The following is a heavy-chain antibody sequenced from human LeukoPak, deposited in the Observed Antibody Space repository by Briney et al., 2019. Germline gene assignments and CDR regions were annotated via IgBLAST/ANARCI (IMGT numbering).Heavy chain of an antibody. V-gene: IGHV4-4*02. CDR1: GGSISGSNW. CDR3: AKSNGYGLVDI. Sequence: SETLSLTCAVSGGSISGSNWWSWVRQPPGKGLEWIGEIYHSGSTNYNPSLKSRVTISLDTSRNQFSLKLNSVTAADTAVYYCAKSNGYGLVDIWGQGTMVTVSS. D-gene: IGHD3-10*01. CDR2: IYHSGST. J-gene: IGHJ3*02.